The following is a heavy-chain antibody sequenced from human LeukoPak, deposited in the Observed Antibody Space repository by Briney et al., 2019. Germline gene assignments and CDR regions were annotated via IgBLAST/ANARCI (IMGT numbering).Heavy chain of an antibody. Sequence: PSQTLSLTCTVSGGSISSGDYYWSWIRQPPGKGLEWIGYIYYSGSTNYNPSLKSRVTISVDTSKNQFSLKLSSVTAADTAVYYCARVGLAHTYDILTGYYNVKPDSFDYWGQGTLVTVSS. CDR2: IYYSGST. CDR3: ARVGLAHTYDILTGYYNVKPDSFDY. J-gene: IGHJ4*02. CDR1: GGSISSGDYY. D-gene: IGHD3-9*01. V-gene: IGHV4-61*08.